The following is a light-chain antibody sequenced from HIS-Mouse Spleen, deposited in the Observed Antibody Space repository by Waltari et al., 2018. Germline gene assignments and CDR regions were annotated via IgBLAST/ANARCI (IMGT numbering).Light chain of an antibody. J-gene: IGKJ5*01. CDR1: QSISSY. CDR2: AAS. V-gene: IGKV1-39*01. Sequence: DIQMTQSPSSLSASVGDRVTITCRASQSISSYLNWYQQKPVKAPKLLIYAASSLQSGVPSRFSGSGSGTDFTLTISSLQPEDFATYYCQQSYSTLPTFGQGTRLEIK. CDR3: QQSYSTLPT.